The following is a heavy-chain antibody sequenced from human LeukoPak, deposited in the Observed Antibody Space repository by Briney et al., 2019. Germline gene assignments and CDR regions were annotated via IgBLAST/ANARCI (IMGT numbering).Heavy chain of an antibody. V-gene: IGHV3-23*01. CDR3: VRSAGLCGGSGSGCYPHWFDP. D-gene: IGHD2-8*02. J-gene: IGHJ5*02. CDR1: GFTFSTYA. CDR2: VSGGFTT. Sequence: GGSLRLSCATSGFTFSTYAMTWVRQAPGKWLEWVSVVSGGFTTYYADSVKGRFTVSRDNSKNTLYLQMNSLRVEDTAIYYCVRSAGLCGGSGSGCYPHWFDPWGRGTLVTVSS.